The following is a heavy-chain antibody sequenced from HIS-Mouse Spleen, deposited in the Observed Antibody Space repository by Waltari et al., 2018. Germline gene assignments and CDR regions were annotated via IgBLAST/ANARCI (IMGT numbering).Heavy chain of an antibody. CDR2: ISSSSSTI. CDR3: ARDLGNWFDP. Sequence: EVQLVESGGGLVQPGGSLRLSCAASGFTFLRFSLNWVRQAPGKGLEWVSYISSSSSTIYYADSVKGRFTISRDNAKNSLYLQMNSLRAEDTAVYYCARDLGNWFDPWGQGTLVTVSS. J-gene: IGHJ5*02. V-gene: IGHV3-48*01. CDR1: GFTFLRFS.